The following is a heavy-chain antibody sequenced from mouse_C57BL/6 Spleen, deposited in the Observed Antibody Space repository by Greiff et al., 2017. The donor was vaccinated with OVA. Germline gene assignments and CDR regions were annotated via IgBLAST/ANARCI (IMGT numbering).Heavy chain of an antibody. CDR2: IRNKANGYTT. V-gene: IGHV7-3*01. J-gene: IGHJ1*03. D-gene: IGHD1-1*01. CDR1: GFTFTDYY. CDR3: AGYLVYYYGSSYVWYFDV. Sequence: EVMLVESGGGLVQPGGSLSLSCAASGFTFTDYYMSWVRQPPGKALEWLGFIRNKANGYTTEYSASVKGRFTISRDNSQSILYLQMNALRAEDSATYYCAGYLVYYYGSSYVWYFDVWGTGTTVTVSS.